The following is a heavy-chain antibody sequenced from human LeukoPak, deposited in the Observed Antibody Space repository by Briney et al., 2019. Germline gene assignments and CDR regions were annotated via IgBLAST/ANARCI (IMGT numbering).Heavy chain of an antibody. Sequence: PGGSLRLSCAASGFTVSSNYMSWVRQASGKGLEWVSVIYSGGSTYYADSVKGRFTISRDNARDSLYLQMNSLRDEDTAVYYCARDRHTAMVYYYYYRDVWGTGTTVTVSS. CDR1: GFTVSSNY. D-gene: IGHD5-18*01. J-gene: IGHJ6*03. CDR3: ARDRHTAMVYYYYYRDV. V-gene: IGHV3-53*01. CDR2: IYSGGST.